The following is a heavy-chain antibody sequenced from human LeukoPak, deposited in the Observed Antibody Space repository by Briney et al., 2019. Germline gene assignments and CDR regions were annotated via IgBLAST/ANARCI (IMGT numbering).Heavy chain of an antibody. CDR1: GFTFSSYW. D-gene: IGHD3-16*01. J-gene: IGHJ5*02. Sequence: GGSLRLSCAASGFTFSSYWMHWVRQAPGKGLVWVSRINSDGSSTSYADSVKGRFTISRDNAKNTLYLQMNSLRAEDTAVHYCARRGPLLIWGPKNNWFDPWGQGTLVTVSS. V-gene: IGHV3-74*01. CDR3: ARRGPLLIWGPKNNWFDP. CDR2: INSDGSST.